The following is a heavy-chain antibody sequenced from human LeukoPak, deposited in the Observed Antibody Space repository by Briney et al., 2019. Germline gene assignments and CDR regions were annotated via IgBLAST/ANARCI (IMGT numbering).Heavy chain of an antibody. CDR2: IIPIFGTA. CDR3: ARVGGIAAADDYYYYMDV. J-gene: IGHJ6*03. V-gene: IGHV1-69*05. D-gene: IGHD6-13*01. CDR1: GGTFSSYA. Sequence: SVKVSCKASGGTFSSYAISWVRQAPGPGLGWMGGIIPIFGTANYAQKFQGRVTITTDESTSTAYMELSSLRSEDTAVYYCARVGGIAAADDYYYYMDVWGKGTTVTVSS.